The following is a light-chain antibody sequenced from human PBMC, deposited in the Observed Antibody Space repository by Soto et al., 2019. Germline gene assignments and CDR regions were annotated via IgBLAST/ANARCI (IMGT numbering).Light chain of an antibody. CDR3: KQRSDWPLT. V-gene: IGKV3-11*01. CDR1: QSVSSN. J-gene: IGKJ4*01. Sequence: VLTQSPGTLSLSPGERATLSCRASQSVSSNLAWYQQKPGQAPRLLIYDASNRATGIPARFSGSGSGTDFTLTIRSLEPEDFAVYYCKQRSDWPLTFGGGTKVDI. CDR2: DAS.